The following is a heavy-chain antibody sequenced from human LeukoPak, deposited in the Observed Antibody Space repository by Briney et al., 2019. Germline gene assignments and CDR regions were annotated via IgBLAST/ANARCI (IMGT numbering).Heavy chain of an antibody. CDR1: GYTFASYA. CDR3: ARVAGGIDY. D-gene: IGHD1-14*01. Sequence: GESLKISCKASGYTFASYAMNWVRQAPGQGPEWMGWINTNTGNPTYAQGFTGRFVFSLDTSVSTAYLQISSLKAEDTAVYYCARVAGGIDYWGQGTLVTVSS. V-gene: IGHV7-4-1*02. CDR2: INTNTGNP. J-gene: IGHJ4*02.